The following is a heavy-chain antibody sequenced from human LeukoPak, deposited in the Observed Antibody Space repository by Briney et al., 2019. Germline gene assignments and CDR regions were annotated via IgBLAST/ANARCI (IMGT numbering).Heavy chain of an antibody. J-gene: IGHJ6*02. CDR1: GFTFSHFW. D-gene: IGHD3-22*01. CDR3: ARGPYYYDSSGYYPLLYYYGMDV. V-gene: IGHV3-30-3*01. CDR2: ISYDGSNK. Sequence: GGSLRLSCAASGFTFSHFWMSWVRQAPGKGLEWVAVISYDGSNKYYADSVKSRFTISRDNSKNTLYLQMNSLRAEDTAVYYCARGPYYYDSSGYYPLLYYYGMDVWGQGTTVTVSS.